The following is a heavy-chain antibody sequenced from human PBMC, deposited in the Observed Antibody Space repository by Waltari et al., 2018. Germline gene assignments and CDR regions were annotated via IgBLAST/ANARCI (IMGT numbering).Heavy chain of an antibody. CDR1: RFTFRNYA. CDR3: ARDTRNLGLNP. J-gene: IGHJ5*02. CDR2: ISHDAGNE. D-gene: IGHD3-16*01. Sequence: QVQLVESGGGVVQPGGSLSLSCAASRFTFRNYAMHWVRQAPGKGVEWVAVISHDAGNEYYTDSVKGRFTISRDNVKNILYLEMNSLGAEDTAVYYCARDTRNLGLNPWGVGTLVTVSS. V-gene: IGHV3-30-3*01.